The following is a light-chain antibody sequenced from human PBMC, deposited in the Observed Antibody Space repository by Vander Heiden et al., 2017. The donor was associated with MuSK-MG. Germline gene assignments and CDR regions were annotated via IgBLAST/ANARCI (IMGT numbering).Light chain of an antibody. V-gene: IGLV2-11*01. CDR3: CSYAGSPYV. CDR1: NSDVGGFSH. J-gene: IGLJ1*01. Sequence: LTQPRSVSGSPGPSVTISCTGTNSDVGGFSHVSWYQQHPGKAPKVMIYDVSKRPLGVPDRFSGSKSGNTASLTISGLQAEDEADYYCCSYAGSPYVFGSGTKVTVL. CDR2: DVS.